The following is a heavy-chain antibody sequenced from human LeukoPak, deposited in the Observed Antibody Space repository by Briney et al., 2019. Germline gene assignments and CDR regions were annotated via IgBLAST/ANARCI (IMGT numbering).Heavy chain of an antibody. CDR2: IWYDGSNK. Sequence: GGSLRLSCAASGFTFSSYGMHWVRQAPGKGLEWVAVIWYDGSNKYYADSVKGRFTISRDNSKNTLYLQMNSLRAEDTAVYYCARENADSSGYTTKQNPRGPRYFDYWGQGTLVTVSP. CDR1: GFTFSSYG. V-gene: IGHV3-33*01. D-gene: IGHD3-22*01. J-gene: IGHJ4*02. CDR3: ARENADSSGYTTKQNPRGPRYFDY.